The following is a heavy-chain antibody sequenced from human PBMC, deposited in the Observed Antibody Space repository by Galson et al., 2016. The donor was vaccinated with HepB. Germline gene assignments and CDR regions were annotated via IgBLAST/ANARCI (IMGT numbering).Heavy chain of an antibody. J-gene: IGHJ3*02. Sequence: SLRLSCAASGFTFNSYWMYWVRQAPGKGLVWLSHINSDGTHAISAASVRGRFTISRYNAEETLYLQMTRLKTEHTAVHYCSRPRERHAYNLDAFDIWGQGTMVTVSS. V-gene: IGHV3-74*01. CDR3: SRPRERHAYNLDAFDI. CDR2: INSDGTHA. CDR1: GFTFNSYW. D-gene: IGHD5-24*01.